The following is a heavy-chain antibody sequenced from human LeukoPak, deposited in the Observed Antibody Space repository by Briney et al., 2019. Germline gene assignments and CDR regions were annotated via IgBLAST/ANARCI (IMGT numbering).Heavy chain of an antibody. CDR3: ARDGASSWYRYFDY. CDR2: IYYSGST. CDR1: GDSISSYY. Sequence: SETLSLTCTGSGDSISSYYWSWIRQPPGKGLEWIGYIYYSGSTNYNPSLKSRVTISVDTSKNEFSLKLSSVTAADTAVYYCARDGASSWYRYFDYWGQGTLVTVSS. J-gene: IGHJ4*02. D-gene: IGHD6-13*01. V-gene: IGHV4-59*01.